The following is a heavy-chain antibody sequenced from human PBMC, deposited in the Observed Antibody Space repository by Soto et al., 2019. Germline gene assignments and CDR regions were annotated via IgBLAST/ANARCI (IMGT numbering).Heavy chain of an antibody. D-gene: IGHD2-2*01. J-gene: IGHJ1*01. V-gene: IGHV3-11*01. CDR2: ISSSGSTI. CDR1: GFTFSDYY. CDR3: ARDFVVVPAARPAEYFQH. Sequence: QVQLVESGGGLVKPEGPLRLSCAASGFTFSDYYMSWIRQAPGKGLEWVSYISSSGSTIYYADSVKGRFTISRDNAKNSLYLQMNSLRVEDTAVYYCARDFVVVPAARPAEYFQHWGQGTLVTVSS.